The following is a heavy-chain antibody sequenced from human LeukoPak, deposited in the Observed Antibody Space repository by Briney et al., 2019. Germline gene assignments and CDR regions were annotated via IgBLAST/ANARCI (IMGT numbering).Heavy chain of an antibody. D-gene: IGHD4-11*01. V-gene: IGHV3-66*01. Sequence: GGSLRLSCAASGFXVSSNYMTWVRQAPGKGLEWISVIYSGGRTYYAESVKARFTISRDNSKNTLYLQMNSLRAEDTAVYYCARDYSLKYWGQGTLVTVSS. CDR1: GFXVSSNY. CDR2: IYSGGRT. J-gene: IGHJ4*02. CDR3: ARDYSLKY.